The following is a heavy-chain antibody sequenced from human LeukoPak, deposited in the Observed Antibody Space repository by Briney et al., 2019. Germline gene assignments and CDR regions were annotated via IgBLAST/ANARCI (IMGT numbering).Heavy chain of an antibody. Sequence: GGALRLSCAASGFTFSSYWMSWVRHAPGKGLEWVANIKHDGGEKYYVDSVKGRFTISRDNAKNSLYLQMNSLRPEDTAVYYCARDRSSGWPGSFDYWGQGTLVTVVS. D-gene: IGHD6-19*01. J-gene: IGHJ4*02. CDR3: ARDRSSGWPGSFDY. CDR2: IKHDGGEK. CDR1: GFTFSSYW. V-gene: IGHV3-7*01.